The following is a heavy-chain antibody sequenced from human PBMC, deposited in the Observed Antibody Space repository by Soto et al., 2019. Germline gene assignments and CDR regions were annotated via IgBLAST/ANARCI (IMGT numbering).Heavy chain of an antibody. CDR2: ISYDGSNK. CDR3: AKDLRYSSGWPYYFDY. V-gene: IGHV3-30*18. D-gene: IGHD6-19*01. CDR1: GSTFSSYG. Sequence: GGSLRLSCAASGSTFSSYGMHWVRQAPGKGLEWVAVISYDGSNKYYADSVKGRFTISRDNSKNTLYLQMNSLRAEDTAVYYCAKDLRYSSGWPYYFDYWGQGTLVTVSS. J-gene: IGHJ4*02.